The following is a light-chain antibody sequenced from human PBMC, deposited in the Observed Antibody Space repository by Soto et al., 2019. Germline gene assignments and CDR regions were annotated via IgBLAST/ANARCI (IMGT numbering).Light chain of an antibody. CDR3: QQYSNWPPAIT. CDR1: QSVSTK. CDR2: DAS. J-gene: IGKJ5*01. Sequence: EIVMTQSPATLSVSLGERATLSCRASQSVSTKLAWYQQKPGQAPRLLIFDASTRTTDIPARFSGSGSGTEFTLTISSLQSEDFAVYYCQQYSNWPPAITFGQGTRLEIK. V-gene: IGKV3-15*01.